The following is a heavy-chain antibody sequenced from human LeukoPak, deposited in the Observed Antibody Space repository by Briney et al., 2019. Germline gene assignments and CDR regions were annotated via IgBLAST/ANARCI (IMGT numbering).Heavy chain of an antibody. CDR3: AKVALGFLEWLLFHY. D-gene: IGHD3-3*01. J-gene: IGHJ4*02. Sequence: GGSLRLSCAASGFIFSNYAMSWVRQTPGKGLEWVSSITTAGETKYADSVKGRFTISRDNSKNTLYLQMNSLRAEDTAVYYCAKVALGFLEWLLFHYWGQGTLVTVSS. V-gene: IGHV3-23*01. CDR2: ITTAGET. CDR1: GFIFSNYA.